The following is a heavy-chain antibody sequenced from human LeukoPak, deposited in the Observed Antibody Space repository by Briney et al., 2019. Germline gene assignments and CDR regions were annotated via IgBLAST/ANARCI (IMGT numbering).Heavy chain of an antibody. D-gene: IGHD3-3*01. V-gene: IGHV3-21*01. J-gene: IGHJ3*02. CDR1: GLTFSDYT. Sequence: GGSLRLSCAGSGLTFSDYTMNWVRQAPEKGLEWVASISTESIHIDYADSVKGRFTISRDNAKKSLYLQMNSLRAEDTAVYYCARDSSPYYDFWSGYSAVAFDIWGQGTMVTVSS. CDR3: ARDSSPYYDFWSGYSAVAFDI. CDR2: ISTESIHI.